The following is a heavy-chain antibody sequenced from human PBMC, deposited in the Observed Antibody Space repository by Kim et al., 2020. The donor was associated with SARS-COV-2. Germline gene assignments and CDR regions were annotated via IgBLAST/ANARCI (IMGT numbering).Heavy chain of an antibody. D-gene: IGHD3-10*01. J-gene: IGHJ4*02. V-gene: IGHV4-34*01. CDR2: INHSGST. CDR1: GGSFSGYY. CDR3: ARVPQGATMVRGPTNEGHFDY. Sequence: SETLSLTCAVYGGSFSGYYWSWIRQPPGKGLEWIGEINHSGSTNYNPSLKSRVTISVDTSKNQFSLKLSSVTAADTAVYYCARVPQGATMVRGPTNEGHFDYWGQGTLVTVSS.